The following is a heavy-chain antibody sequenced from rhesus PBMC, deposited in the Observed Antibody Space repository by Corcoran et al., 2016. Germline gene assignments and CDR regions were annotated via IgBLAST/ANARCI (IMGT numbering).Heavy chain of an antibody. D-gene: IGHD4-29*01. J-gene: IGHJ2*01. CDR1: GDSISSNY. CDR2: IYGSGSP. CDR3: ARGGTTVATIDWYFHL. Sequence: QVQLQESGPGLVKPSETLSLTCAVSGDSISSNYWSWIRQAPGKGLEWIGYIYGSGSPNYTPALKSPLPLSVDTSKNQLSLKLNSVTAADTAVYYCARGGTTVATIDWYFHLWGPGTPITVSS. V-gene: IGHV4S11*01.